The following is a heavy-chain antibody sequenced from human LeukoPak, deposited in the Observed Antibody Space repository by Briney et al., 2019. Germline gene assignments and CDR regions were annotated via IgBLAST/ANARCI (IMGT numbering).Heavy chain of an antibody. V-gene: IGHV4-4*02. CDR3: VTNSIGYCSGGNCYQVSDS. CDR2: IYHSGST. Sequence: SGTLSLTRAVTGGSINSNNWWSWVRPPPGKGLEWRGEIYHSGSTNYNPSLKSRVTISVDKSKKQFSLKLSSVTAADTAVYYCVTNSIGYCSGGNCYQVSDSWGQGSLVTVSS. CDR1: GGSINSNNW. J-gene: IGHJ4*02. D-gene: IGHD2-15*01.